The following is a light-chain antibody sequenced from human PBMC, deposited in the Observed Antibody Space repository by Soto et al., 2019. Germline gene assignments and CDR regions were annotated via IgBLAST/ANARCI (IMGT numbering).Light chain of an antibody. V-gene: IGLV2-14*01. CDR1: SSDVGGFNY. CDR3: CSYTEADTHV. CDR2: GVS. Sequence: QSALTQPASVSGSPGQSITIPCTGTSSDVGGFNYVSWYQKYPGKAPKLLIFGVSLRPAEVSYRFSGSKSGNTASLTISGLLAEDEADYYCCSYTEADTHVFGGGTKVTVL. J-gene: IGLJ1*01.